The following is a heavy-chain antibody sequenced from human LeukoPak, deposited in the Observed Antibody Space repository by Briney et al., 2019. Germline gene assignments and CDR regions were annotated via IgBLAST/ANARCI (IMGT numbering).Heavy chain of an antibody. D-gene: IGHD1-14*01. J-gene: IGHJ6*02. Sequence: GGSLRLSCAASGFTFDDYAMHWVRHAPGKGLEWVSGITWNSGSIGYADSVKGRFTISRDNAKNSLYLQMNSLRGEDTALCYCAKDIGPQDQNPYYYYGMDVWGQGTTVTVSS. CDR2: ITWNSGSI. V-gene: IGHV3-9*01. CDR1: GFTFDDYA. CDR3: AKDIGPQDQNPYYYYGMDV.